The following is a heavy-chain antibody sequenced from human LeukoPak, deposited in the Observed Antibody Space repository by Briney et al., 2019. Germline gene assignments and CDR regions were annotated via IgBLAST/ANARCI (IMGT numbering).Heavy chain of an antibody. J-gene: IGHJ4*02. CDR2: IWYDGSNK. D-gene: IGHD6-13*01. CDR3: ARDGAYRTGWYYCEN. Sequence: PGGSLRLSCAASGFTFSDYGMHWVRQAPGKGLEWVAIIWYDGSNKYYADSVKGRFIISRDNSKNTLYLQMNSLRAEDTAIYYCARDGAYRTGWYYCENWGQGTLVTVSS. V-gene: IGHV3-33*01. CDR1: GFTFSDYG.